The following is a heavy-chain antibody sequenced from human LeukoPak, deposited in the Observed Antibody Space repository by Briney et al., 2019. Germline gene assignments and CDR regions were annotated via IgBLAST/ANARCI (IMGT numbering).Heavy chain of an antibody. D-gene: IGHD2-21*01. CDR1: GYTFTSYW. CDR3: ARRPAYCGGDCYFADY. J-gene: IGHJ4*02. CDR2: FYPGDSDT. Sequence: GESLKISCKGSGYTFTSYWIGWVRQMPGKGLEWMGIFYPGDSDTRYGPSFQGQVTISADKSISTAYLQWSSLKASDTAMYYCARRPAYCGGDCYFADYWGQGTLVTVSS. V-gene: IGHV5-51*01.